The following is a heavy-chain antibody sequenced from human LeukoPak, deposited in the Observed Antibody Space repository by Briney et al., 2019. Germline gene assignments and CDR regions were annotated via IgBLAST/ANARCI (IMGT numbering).Heavy chain of an antibody. Sequence: GESLKISCKGSGYTFTSYWIGWVRQMPGKGLEWMGIIYPGDSDTRYSPSFQGQVTISADKSISTAYLQWSSLKASDTAMYYCARRRYDSSGYYHYFDYWGQGTLVTVSS. CDR3: ARRRYDSSGYYHYFDY. CDR1: GYTFTSYW. J-gene: IGHJ4*02. V-gene: IGHV5-51*01. D-gene: IGHD3-22*01. CDR2: IYPGDSDT.